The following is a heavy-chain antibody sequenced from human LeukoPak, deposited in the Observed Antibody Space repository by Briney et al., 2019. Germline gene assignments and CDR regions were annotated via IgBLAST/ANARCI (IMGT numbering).Heavy chain of an antibody. D-gene: IGHD3-22*01. CDR2: INHSGST. Sequence: SETLSLTCAVYGGSFSGYYWSWIRQPPGKGLEWIGEINHSGSTNYNPSLKSRVTISVDTSKNQFSLKLSSVTAADTAVYYCARGKGDYYDSSGQPNWFDPWGQGTLATVSS. J-gene: IGHJ5*02. CDR3: ARGKGDYYDSSGQPNWFDP. CDR1: GGSFSGYY. V-gene: IGHV4-34*01.